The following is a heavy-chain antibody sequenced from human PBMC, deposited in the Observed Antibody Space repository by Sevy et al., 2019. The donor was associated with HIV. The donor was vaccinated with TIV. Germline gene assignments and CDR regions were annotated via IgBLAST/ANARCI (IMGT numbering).Heavy chain of an antibody. CDR2: ITRNSYEAYGGTR. D-gene: IGHD2-15*01. V-gene: IGHV3-49*03. J-gene: IGHJ4*02. CDR1: GFTFDDYA. Sequence: GGSLRLSCTASGFTFDDYAMSWFRQAPGQGLEWVAFITRNSYEAYGGTRENAASVKGRFTILRDDSKSIANLQMKSLKTEDTAMYYCSWALATAVTPEYYFDYWGQGTLVTVSS. CDR3: SWALATAVTPEYYFDY.